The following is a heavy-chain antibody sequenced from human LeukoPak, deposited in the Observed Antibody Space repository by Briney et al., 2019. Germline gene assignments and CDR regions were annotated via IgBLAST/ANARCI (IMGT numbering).Heavy chain of an antibody. V-gene: IGHV1-69*13. CDR1: GGTFSSYA. CDR3: ARALRFLEWLKGMDV. J-gene: IGHJ6*02. D-gene: IGHD3-3*01. CDR2: IIPIFGTA. Sequence: GASVKVSCKASGGTFSSYAISWVRQAPGQGLEWMGGIIPIFGTANYAQKFQGRVTITADESTSTAYMELSSLRSEDTAVYYCARALRFLEWLKGMDVWGQGTTVTVSS.